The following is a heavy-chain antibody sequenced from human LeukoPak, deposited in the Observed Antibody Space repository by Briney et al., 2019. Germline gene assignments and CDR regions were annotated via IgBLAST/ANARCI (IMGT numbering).Heavy chain of an antibody. V-gene: IGHV3-30*18. CDR3: AKGGWAAAGVVFDY. CDR2: ISYDGSNK. J-gene: IGHJ4*02. Sequence: PGGSLRLSCAASGFTFSSYGMHWVRQAPGKGLEWVAVISYDGSNKYYADSVKGRFTISRDNSKNTLYLQMNSLRAEDTAVYYCAKGGWAAAGVVFDYWGQGTLVTVSS. CDR1: GFTFSSYG. D-gene: IGHD6-13*01.